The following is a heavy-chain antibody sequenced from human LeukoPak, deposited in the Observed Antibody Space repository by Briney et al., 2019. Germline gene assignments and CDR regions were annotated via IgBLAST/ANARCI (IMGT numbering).Heavy chain of an antibody. CDR3: ASLRYSSSDFDY. CDR2: ISSSGSTI. J-gene: IGHJ4*02. V-gene: IGHV3-11*01. Sequence: GSLRLSCAASGFTFSDYYMSWIRQAPGKGLEWVSYISSSGSTIYYADSVKGRFTISRDNAKNSLYLQMNSLRAEDTAVYYCASLRYSSSDFDYWGQGTLVTVSS. CDR1: GFTFSDYY. D-gene: IGHD6-13*01.